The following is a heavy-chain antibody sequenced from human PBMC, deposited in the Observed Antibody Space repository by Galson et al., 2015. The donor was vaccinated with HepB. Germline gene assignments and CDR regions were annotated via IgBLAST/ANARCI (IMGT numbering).Heavy chain of an antibody. Sequence: SLRLSCAASGFTFSSYALHWVRQAPGKGLEWVAVISYDGSNKNHADSVKGRFTISRDKSRNTLHLQMNSLRAEDTAIYYCARDKDPSRNWVDGLIYYGLAVWGQGTTVTVSS. CDR1: GFTFSSYA. CDR3: ARDKDPSRNWVDGLIYYGLAV. D-gene: IGHD7-27*01. CDR2: ISYDGSNK. J-gene: IGHJ6*02. V-gene: IGHV3-30*04.